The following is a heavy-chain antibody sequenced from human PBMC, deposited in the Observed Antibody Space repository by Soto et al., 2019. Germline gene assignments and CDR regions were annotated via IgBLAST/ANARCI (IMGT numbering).Heavy chain of an antibody. Sequence: ASVKVSCKASGYTFTSYGISCVRQAPGQGLEWMGWISAYNGNTNYAQKLQGRVTMTTDTPTSTAYMELRSLRSDDTAVYYCARAGDILTGYYNPYYYYYGMYVWGQGTTVTVSS. CDR1: GYTFTSYG. CDR3: ARAGDILTGYYNPYYYYYGMYV. J-gene: IGHJ6*02. V-gene: IGHV1-18*04. CDR2: ISAYNGNT. D-gene: IGHD3-9*01.